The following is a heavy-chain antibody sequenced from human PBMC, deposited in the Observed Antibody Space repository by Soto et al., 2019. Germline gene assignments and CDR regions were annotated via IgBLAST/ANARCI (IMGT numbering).Heavy chain of an antibody. J-gene: IGHJ4*02. CDR2: ISYDRSNI. D-gene: IGHD3-9*01. Sequence: GGSLRLSCAASGFTFSSYGMHWVRQAPGKGLEWVAVISYDRSNIYYADSVKGRFTISRDNSKNSLYLQMNSLRAEDTAVYYCARAIPTRYDILTGYPDYWGQGTLVTVSS. CDR3: ARAIPTRYDILTGYPDY. CDR1: GFTFSSYG. V-gene: IGHV3-30*03.